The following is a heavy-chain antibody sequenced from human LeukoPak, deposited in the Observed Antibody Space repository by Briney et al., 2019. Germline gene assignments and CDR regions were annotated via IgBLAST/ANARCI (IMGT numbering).Heavy chain of an antibody. CDR2: INHSGST. Sequence: SETLSLTCAVYGGSFSGYYWSWLRQPPGKGLEWIGEINHSGSTNYTPSLKSRVTISVDTSKNQFSLKLSSVTAADMAVYYCARRGGFSDYVWGSYLRRWFDPWGQGTLVTVSS. D-gene: IGHD3-16*02. V-gene: IGHV4-34*01. CDR3: ARRGGFSDYVWGSYLRRWFDP. CDR1: GGSFSGYY. J-gene: IGHJ5*02.